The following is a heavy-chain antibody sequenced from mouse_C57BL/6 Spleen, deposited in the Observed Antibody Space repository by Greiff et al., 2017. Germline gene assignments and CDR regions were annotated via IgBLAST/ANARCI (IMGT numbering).Heavy chain of an antibody. CDR2: IDPANGNT. J-gene: IGHJ4*01. D-gene: IGHD1-1*01. Sequence: EVQLQQSVAELVRPGASVKLSCTASGFNIKNTYMHWVKQRPEQGLEWIGRIDPANGNTKYAPKFQGKATITADTASNTAYLQLSSLTSEDTAIYYCASLTRVVATGAMDYWGQGTSVTVSS. CDR3: ASLTRVVATGAMDY. CDR1: GFNIKNTY. V-gene: IGHV14-3*01.